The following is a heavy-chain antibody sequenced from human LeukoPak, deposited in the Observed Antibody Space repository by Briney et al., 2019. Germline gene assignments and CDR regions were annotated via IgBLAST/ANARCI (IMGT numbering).Heavy chain of an antibody. CDR3: ARENGYSFDY. V-gene: IGHV3-48*03. CDR2: ISSSGSTI. CDR1: GFTFSSYE. Sequence: PGGSLRLSCAASGFTFSSYEMNWVRQAPGKGLEWVSYISSSGSTIYYADSVKGRFTISRDNAKNSLYLQMNSLRAEDTAVYYCARENGYSFDYWGQGTLVTVSS. D-gene: IGHD5-24*01. J-gene: IGHJ4*02.